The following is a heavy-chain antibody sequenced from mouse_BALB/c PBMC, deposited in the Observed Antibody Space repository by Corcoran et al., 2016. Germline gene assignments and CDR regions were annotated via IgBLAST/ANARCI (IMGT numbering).Heavy chain of an antibody. CDR3: AIDGYALDY. CDR1: GYSITSGSY. V-gene: IGHV3-6*02. J-gene: IGHJ4*01. Sequence: DVQIPDSGPGLVEASQSLSLTCSVTGYSITSGSYWNWIRQFPGNKLEWMGYISYDGSNNYNPSLKNRISITRDTSKNQFFLKLNSVTTEDTATYYCAIDGYALDYWGQGTSVTVSS. CDR2: ISYDGSN.